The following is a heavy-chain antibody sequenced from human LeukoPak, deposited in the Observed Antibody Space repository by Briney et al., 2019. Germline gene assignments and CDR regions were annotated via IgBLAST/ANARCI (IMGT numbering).Heavy chain of an antibody. J-gene: IGHJ5*02. Sequence: ASVKGSCKTSGYTFTDYYIHWVRQAPGQGPEWMGWINPNGGGTNYAQKFQGWVTMTMDTSITTVYMELSRLKSDDTAVYYCAKDAENGSGWFDPWGQGTLVTVSS. CDR2: INPNGGGT. V-gene: IGHV1-2*04. CDR1: GYTFTDYY. CDR3: AKDAENGSGWFDP. D-gene: IGHD5-24*01.